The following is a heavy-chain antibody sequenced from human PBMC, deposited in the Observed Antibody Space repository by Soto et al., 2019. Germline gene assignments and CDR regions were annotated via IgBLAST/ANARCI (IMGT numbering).Heavy chain of an antibody. D-gene: IGHD2-15*01. J-gene: IGHJ3*01. CDR2: IKGDGTKE. Sequence: EVQLVESGGGMVQPGRSLRLSCVGSGFTFKSDWMTWVRQAPGKGLEWVANIKGDGTKENYVDSVKGRFTISRDNAKNSLYLQMNRLRVEDTAVYYCARDLSPSGGGGWCEAFELWGQGTVVSVSS. CDR1: GFTFKSDW. V-gene: IGHV3-7*04. CDR3: ARDLSPSGGGGWCEAFEL.